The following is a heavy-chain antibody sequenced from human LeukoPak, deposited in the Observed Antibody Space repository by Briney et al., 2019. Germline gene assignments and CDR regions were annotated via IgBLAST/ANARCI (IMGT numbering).Heavy chain of an antibody. CDR3: AKVSLNMVNDAFDI. Sequence: SGGSLRLSCAASGFTFDDYGMSWVRQAPGKGLEWVSGINWNGGSTGYADSVKGRFTISRDNSKNTLYLQMNSLRAEDTAMYYCAKVSLNMVNDAFDIWGQGTMVSVSS. CDR1: GFTFDDYG. CDR2: INWNGGST. J-gene: IGHJ3*02. V-gene: IGHV3-20*04. D-gene: IGHD4/OR15-4a*01.